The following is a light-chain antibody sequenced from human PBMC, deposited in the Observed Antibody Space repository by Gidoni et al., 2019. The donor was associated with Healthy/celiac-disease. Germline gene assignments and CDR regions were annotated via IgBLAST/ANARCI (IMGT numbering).Light chain of an antibody. J-gene: IGLJ3*02. Sequence: QSVLTQPPSTTGNPGQRVTISCSGSSSNIGGNIVNWYKQLPGTAPRLLMYSNDQRPSGVPDRFSGSKSGTSASLAISGLQSEDEADYYCAAWDASLTGWVFGGGTKLTVL. CDR2: SND. V-gene: IGLV1-44*01. CDR1: SSNIGGNI. CDR3: AAWDASLTGWV.